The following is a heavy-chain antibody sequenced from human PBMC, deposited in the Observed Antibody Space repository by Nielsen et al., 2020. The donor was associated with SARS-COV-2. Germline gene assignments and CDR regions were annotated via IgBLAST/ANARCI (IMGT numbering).Heavy chain of an antibody. J-gene: IGHJ6*02. CDR2: ISSSGNYI. Sequence: GGSLRLSCAASGFTFSSYSMNWVRQAPGKGLEWVSSISSSGNYIYYADSVKGRFTISRDSAKGSLYLQMNSLRAEDTALYYCAKDRGWELLGPMDVWGQGTTVTVSS. CDR3: AKDRGWELLGPMDV. V-gene: IGHV3-21*04. CDR1: GFTFSSYS. D-gene: IGHD1-26*01.